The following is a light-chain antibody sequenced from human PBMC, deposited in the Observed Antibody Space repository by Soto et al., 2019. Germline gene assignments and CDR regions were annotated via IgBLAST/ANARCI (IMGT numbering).Light chain of an antibody. V-gene: IGLV2-23*01. CDR1: SSDGGSHNL. Sequence: QAVVTQPASGSGSPGQSITISCTGTSSDGGSHNLVSWYQHHPGKAPKFIIYEDNKRPSGVSNRFSGSKSGNTASLTISGLQAEDEADYYCCAFVRSNALLFGGGTKVTVL. CDR3: CAFVRSNALL. CDR2: EDN. J-gene: IGLJ2*01.